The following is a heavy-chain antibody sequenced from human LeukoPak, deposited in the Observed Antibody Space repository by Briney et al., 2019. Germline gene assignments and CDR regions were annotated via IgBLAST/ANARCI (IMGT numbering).Heavy chain of an antibody. CDR3: ASSPVTWIQLWFGY. J-gene: IGHJ4*02. V-gene: IGHV1-69*13. CDR1: GGTFSSYA. Sequence: SVKVSCKASGGTFSSYAISWVRQAPGQGLEWMGGIIPSFGTANYAQKFQGRVTITADESTSTAYMELSSLRSEDTAVYYCASSPVTWIQLWFGYWGQGTLVTVSS. D-gene: IGHD5-18*01. CDR2: IIPSFGTA.